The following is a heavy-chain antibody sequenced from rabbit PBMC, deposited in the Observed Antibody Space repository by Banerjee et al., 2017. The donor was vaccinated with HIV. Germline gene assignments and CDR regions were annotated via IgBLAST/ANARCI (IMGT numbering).Heavy chain of an antibody. CDR1: GFSFSSSYY. Sequence: QSLEESGGDLVKPGASLTLTCTASGFSFSSSYYMYWVRQAPGKRPELIACIGADSGSTYYASWAKGRFTISKSTSLNTVTLQMTSLTAADTATYFCARDLGGSNAYFLNLWGPGTLVTVS. D-gene: IGHD1-1*01. CDR2: IGADSGST. CDR3: ARDLGGSNAYFLNL. J-gene: IGHJ4*01. V-gene: IGHV1S40*01.